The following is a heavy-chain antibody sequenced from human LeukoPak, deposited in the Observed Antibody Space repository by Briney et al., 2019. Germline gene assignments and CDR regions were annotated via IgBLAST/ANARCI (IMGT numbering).Heavy chain of an antibody. CDR3: ARGGSRMTTFYIIDY. CDR1: GYTFTNYA. Sequence: GASVKVSCKGSGYTFTNYAVHWVRQAPGQRLEWLGWINPGNGNTKYSQKFQGRVTITRDTSANTAYMELSSLRFEDTAVYYCARGGSRMTTFYIIDYWGQGTLVTVSS. V-gene: IGHV1-3*01. CDR2: INPGNGNT. D-gene: IGHD4-11*01. J-gene: IGHJ4*02.